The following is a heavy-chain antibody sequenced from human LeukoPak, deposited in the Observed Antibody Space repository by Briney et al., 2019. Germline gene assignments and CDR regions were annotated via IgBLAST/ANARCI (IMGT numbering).Heavy chain of an antibody. CDR2: IIPLLGMA. Sequence: GASVKVSCKVSGGTFSSYAISWVRQAPGQGLEWMGRIIPLLGMANYAQKFQGRVTMTTDTSTSTAYMELRSLRSDDTAVYYCARGGGWEPDDYWGQGTLVTVSS. J-gene: IGHJ4*02. D-gene: IGHD1-26*01. CDR1: GGTFSSYA. V-gene: IGHV1-69*04. CDR3: ARGGGWEPDDY.